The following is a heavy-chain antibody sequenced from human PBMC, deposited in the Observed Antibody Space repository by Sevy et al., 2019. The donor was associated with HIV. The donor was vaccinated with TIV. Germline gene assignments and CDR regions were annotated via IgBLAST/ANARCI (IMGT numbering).Heavy chain of an antibody. V-gene: IGHV3-7*01. CDR1: GFTFSSIW. J-gene: IGHJ4*02. CDR2: IKQDGSEK. CDR3: ARDLVGYSSMITFGGVSW. D-gene: IGHD3-16*01. Sequence: GGSLRLSCTASGFTFSSIWMSWVRQAPGKGLEWVANIKQDGSEKYYVDSVKGRFTISRDNAKNSLYLQMNSLRAEDTGVYYCARDLVGYSSMITFGGVSWWGQGTLVTVSS.